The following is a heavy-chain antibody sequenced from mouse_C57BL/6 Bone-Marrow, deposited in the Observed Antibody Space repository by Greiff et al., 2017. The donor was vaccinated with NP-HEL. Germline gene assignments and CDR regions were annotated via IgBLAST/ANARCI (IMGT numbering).Heavy chain of an antibody. Sequence: QVQLQQPGAELVKPGASVKLSCKASGYTFTSYWMHWVKQRPGQGLEWIGMIHPNSGSTNYNEKFKSKATLTVDKSSSTAYMQLSSLTSEDAAVDYFAAGGGYGGYFWVWGTGTTVSVSS. J-gene: IGHJ1*03. D-gene: IGHD2-2*01. CDR1: GYTFTSYW. CDR3: AAGGGYGGYFWV. V-gene: IGHV1-64*01. CDR2: IHPNSGST.